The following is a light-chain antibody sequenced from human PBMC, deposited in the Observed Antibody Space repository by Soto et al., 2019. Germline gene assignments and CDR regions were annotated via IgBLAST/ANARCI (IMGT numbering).Light chain of an antibody. CDR1: QDINVF. J-gene: IGKJ4*01. V-gene: IGKV1-33*01. CDR2: DAS. Sequence: DIHMTQSPSSLSASVGDRVTITCQTSQDINVFLNWYQHKSGKGPKLLIYDASNLEAGVPSRFSGSGSGIDFTFTITSLQPEDIATYYCQQYYNLALTFGGGTKVEIK. CDR3: QQYYNLALT.